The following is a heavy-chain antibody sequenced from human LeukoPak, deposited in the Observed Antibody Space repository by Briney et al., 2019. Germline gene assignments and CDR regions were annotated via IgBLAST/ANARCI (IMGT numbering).Heavy chain of an antibody. CDR1: GYTFIGYY. V-gene: IGHV1-2*02. J-gene: IGHJ5*02. D-gene: IGHD2-2*01. CDR2: INPNSGAT. CDR3: ARDGGWYQLLWWFDP. Sequence: ASVKVSCKASGYTFIGYYMHWVRQAPARGLEWMGWINPNSGATKYAQKFQGRVTMTRDTSISTAYMEVSRLKFDDMAVYYCARDGGWYQLLWWFDPWGQGTLVTVSS.